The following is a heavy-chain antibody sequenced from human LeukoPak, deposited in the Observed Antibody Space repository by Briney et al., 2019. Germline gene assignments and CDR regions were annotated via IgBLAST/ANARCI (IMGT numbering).Heavy chain of an antibody. D-gene: IGHD3-3*01. CDR2: ISSSSSYI. J-gene: IGHJ6*02. V-gene: IGHV3-21*01. CDR1: GFTFSSYS. Sequence: KSGGSLRLSCAASGFTFSSYSMNWVRQAPGKGLEWVSSISSSSSYIYYADSAKGRFTISRDNAKNSLYLQMNSLRAEDTAVYYCARDPYLPGYDFWSGYYISPYYYYYGMDVWGQGTTVTVSS. CDR3: ARDPYLPGYDFWSGYYISPYYYYYGMDV.